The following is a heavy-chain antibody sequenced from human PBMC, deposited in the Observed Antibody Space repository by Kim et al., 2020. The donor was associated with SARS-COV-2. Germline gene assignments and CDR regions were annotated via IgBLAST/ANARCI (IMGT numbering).Heavy chain of an antibody. Sequence: SVKVSCKASGGTFSSYAISWVRQAPGQGLEWMGGIIPIFGTANYAQKFQGRVTITADESTSTAYMELSSLRSEDTAVYYCARGRRRDIVVVPAAWEGIYYYYYGMDVWGQGTTVTVSS. J-gene: IGHJ6*02. CDR3: ARGRRRDIVVVPAAWEGIYYYYYGMDV. V-gene: IGHV1-69*13. CDR1: GGTFSSYA. CDR2: IIPIFGTA. D-gene: IGHD2-2*01.